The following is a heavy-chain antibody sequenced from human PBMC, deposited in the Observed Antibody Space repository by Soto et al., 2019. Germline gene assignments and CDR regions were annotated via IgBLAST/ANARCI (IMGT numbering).Heavy chain of an antibody. CDR2: INNDGSDT. J-gene: IGHJ4*02. Sequence: EVHLVESGGGLVQPGGSLRLSCAASGFTFRYYWLHWVRQVPGRGPVWVSAINNDGSDTFYADFVEGRFTISRDNAKNTVYLRMDSLRAEATAIYYGGSRFEFWGQGTVVTVPS. V-gene: IGHV3-74*01. CDR1: GFTFRYYW. CDR3: GSRFEF.